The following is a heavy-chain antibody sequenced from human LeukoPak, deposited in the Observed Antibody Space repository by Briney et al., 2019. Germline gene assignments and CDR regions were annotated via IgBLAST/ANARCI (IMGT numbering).Heavy chain of an antibody. CDR2: ISGSGQST. CDR1: GFTFSTYA. CDR3: AKGIYSSGWSYFDY. J-gene: IGHJ4*01. V-gene: IGHV3-23*01. Sequence: GGSLRLSCAASGFTFSTYAMSWVRQAPGKGLEWVSAISGSGQSTYYADSVKGRFTISRDNSKNTLYLQMNSLRAEDTAVYYCAKGIYSSGWSYFDYWGHGTLVTVSS. D-gene: IGHD6-19*01.